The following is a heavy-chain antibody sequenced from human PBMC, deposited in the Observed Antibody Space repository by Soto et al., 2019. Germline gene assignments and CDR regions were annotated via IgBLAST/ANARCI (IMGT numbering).Heavy chain of an antibody. CDR1: GFTFSSYA. CDR2: ISYDGSNK. D-gene: IGHD6-13*01. V-gene: IGHV3-30-3*01. J-gene: IGHJ4*02. CDR3: ARSRPYSSPRAVIDY. Sequence: QVQLVESGGGVVQPGRSLRLSCAASGFTFSSYAMHWVRQAPGKGLEWVAVISYDGSNKYYADSVKGRFTISRDNSKNTLYLPMNSLRAEDTAVYYCARSRPYSSPRAVIDYWGQGTLVTVSS.